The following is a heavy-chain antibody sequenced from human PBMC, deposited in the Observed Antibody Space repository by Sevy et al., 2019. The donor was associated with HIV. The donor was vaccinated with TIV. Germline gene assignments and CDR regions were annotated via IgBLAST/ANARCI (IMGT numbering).Heavy chain of an antibody. Sequence: GGSLRLSCAASGFTFSTYGMHWIRQAPGKGLEWVAVIWFDESKKYYGDSVKGRFTISRDNSKNTLYLQMNSLRAEDTAVYYCARDPTPGLTLFDYWGQGSLVTVSS. CDR1: GFTFSTYG. CDR2: IWFDESKK. V-gene: IGHV3-33*01. CDR3: ARDPTPGLTLFDY. J-gene: IGHJ4*02.